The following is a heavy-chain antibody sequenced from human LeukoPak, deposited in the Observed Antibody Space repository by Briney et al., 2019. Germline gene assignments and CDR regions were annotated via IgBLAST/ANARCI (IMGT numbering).Heavy chain of an antibody. Sequence: SETLSLTCTVSGGSISGYYWSWIRQPAGGGLEWIGRIYTSVSTNYNPSLKCRVTMSVATSKNQFSLKLSCVTAADPAVYYSAGEDTAIEYWRQGTLVTVPS. CDR1: GGSISGYY. V-gene: IGHV4-4*07. D-gene: IGHD5-18*01. CDR2: IYTSVST. CDR3: AGEDTAIEY. J-gene: IGHJ4*02.